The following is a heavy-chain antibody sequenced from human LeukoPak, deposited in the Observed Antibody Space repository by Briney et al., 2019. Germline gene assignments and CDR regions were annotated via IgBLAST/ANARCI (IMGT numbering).Heavy chain of an antibody. D-gene: IGHD6-25*01. CDR1: GDSVSSNSVA. CDR2: TYYRSKWYN. J-gene: IGHJ2*01. V-gene: IGHV6-1*01. Sequence: SQTLSLTFAISGDSVSSNSVAWNWIRQSPTRGLEWLGRTYYRSKWYNDYAVSVRGRITINPDTSKNQFSLQLSSVAPEDTAVYYYARDRGRYLDLWGRGTLVSVSS. CDR3: ARDRGRYLDL.